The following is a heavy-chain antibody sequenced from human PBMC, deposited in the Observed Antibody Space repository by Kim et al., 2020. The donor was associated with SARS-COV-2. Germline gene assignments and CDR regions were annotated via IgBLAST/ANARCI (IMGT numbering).Heavy chain of an antibody. CDR2: IRSKAYGGTT. J-gene: IGHJ4*02. Sequence: GGSLRLSCTASGFTFGDYAMSWVRQAPGKGLEWVGFIRSKAYGGTTEYAASVKGRFTISRDDSKSIAYLQMNSLKTEDTAVYYCTRDWNDYPNQYFDYWGQGTLVTVSS. CDR1: GFTFGDYA. D-gene: IGHD4-17*01. V-gene: IGHV3-49*04. CDR3: TRDWNDYPNQYFDY.